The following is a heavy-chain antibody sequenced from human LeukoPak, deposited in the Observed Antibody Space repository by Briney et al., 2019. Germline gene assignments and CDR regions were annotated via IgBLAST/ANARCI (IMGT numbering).Heavy chain of an antibody. J-gene: IGHJ4*02. Sequence: GGSLRLSCAASGFTFSDYNMNWVRQTPGKGLEWVSGISDSGGSTFYADSVKGRFTISRDNSKNILYLQMNSLRADDTAVYYCAKVSESNYDILTGYYTPYYFDYWGQGTLVTVSS. V-gene: IGHV3-23*01. D-gene: IGHD3-9*01. CDR2: ISDSGGST. CDR3: AKVSESNYDILTGYYTPYYFDY. CDR1: GFTFSDYN.